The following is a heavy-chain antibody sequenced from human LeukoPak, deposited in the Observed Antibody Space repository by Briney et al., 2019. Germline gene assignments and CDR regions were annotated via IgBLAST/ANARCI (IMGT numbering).Heavy chain of an antibody. D-gene: IGHD6-19*01. CDR1: GFTFSSYW. CDR2: IKEDGSIQ. V-gene: IGHV3-7*01. Sequence: GGSLRLSCVASGFTFSSYWMTWVRQAPGKGLEWLANIKEDGSIQYYLDSVRGRFTISRDNAKTSVYLQLNSLRADDTAEYYCARDVWTGVAVSDYWGQGTLVTVSS. J-gene: IGHJ4*02. CDR3: ARDVWTGVAVSDY.